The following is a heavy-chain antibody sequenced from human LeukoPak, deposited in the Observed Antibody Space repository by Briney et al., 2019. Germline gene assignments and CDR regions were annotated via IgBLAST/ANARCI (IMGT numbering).Heavy chain of an antibody. D-gene: IGHD5-18*01. J-gene: IGHJ4*02. CDR2: IIPIFGTA. Sequence: SVKVSCKASGGTFSSYAISWVRQAPGQGLEWMGGIIPIFGTANYAQKFQGRVTITADESTSTAYMELSSLGSEDTAVYYCASRDRGYSYGLLFDYWGQGTLVTVSS. CDR1: GGTFSSYA. V-gene: IGHV1-69*01. CDR3: ASRDRGYSYGLLFDY.